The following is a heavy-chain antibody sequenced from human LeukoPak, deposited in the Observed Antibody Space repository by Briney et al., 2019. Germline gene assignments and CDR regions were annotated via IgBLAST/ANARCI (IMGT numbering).Heavy chain of an antibody. CDR3: ARGGAPNLADY. D-gene: IGHD4/OR15-4a*01. CDR1: GFTFSSYD. V-gene: IGHV3-33*01. J-gene: IGHJ4*02. CDR2: IWHDGNRK. Sequence: GGSLRLSCAASGFTFSSYDMHWVRRAPGKGLEWVASIWHDGNRKYHADSVEGRFTISRDNSKNTVYVQMNSLRAEDTAVYYCARGGAPNLADYWGPGTLVTVSS.